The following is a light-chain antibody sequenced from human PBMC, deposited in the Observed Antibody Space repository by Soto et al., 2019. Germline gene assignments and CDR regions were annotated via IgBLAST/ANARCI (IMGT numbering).Light chain of an antibody. V-gene: IGKV1-5*01. CDR2: DAS. CDR1: QSISSW. Sequence: IQMTQSKSSLSASVGDRVTITCRASQSISSWLAWYQQKPGKAPKLLIYDASSLESGVPSRFSGSGSGTEFTLTISSLQPDDFATYYCQQYNSYRWTFGQGTKVDIK. J-gene: IGKJ1*01. CDR3: QQYNSYRWT.